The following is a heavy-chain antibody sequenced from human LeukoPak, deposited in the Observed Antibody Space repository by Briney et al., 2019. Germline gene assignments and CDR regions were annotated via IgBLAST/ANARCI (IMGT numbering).Heavy chain of an antibody. CDR1: GFTFSSYA. CDR2: ISGSGGSI. Sequence: GGSLRLSCAASGFTFSSYAMSWVRQAPGKGLEWVSAISGSGGSIYYADSVKGRFTISRDNSKNTLYLQMNSLRAEDTAVYYCAKSINNYGDINYFDYWGQGTLVTVSS. CDR3: AKSINNYGDINYFDY. J-gene: IGHJ4*02. D-gene: IGHD4-17*01. V-gene: IGHV3-23*01.